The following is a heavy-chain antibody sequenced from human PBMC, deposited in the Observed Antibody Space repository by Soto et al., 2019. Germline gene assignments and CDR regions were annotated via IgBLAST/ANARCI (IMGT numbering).Heavy chain of an antibody. CDR3: ARGTEIYYYDSSGYEWFDP. CDR2: IIPIFGTA. J-gene: IGHJ5*02. Sequence: SVKVSCKASGGTFSSYAISWVRQAPGQGLEWMGGIIPIFGTANYAQKFQGRVTITADESTSTAYMELSSLRSEDTAVYYCARGTEIYYYDSSGYEWFDPWGQGTLVTVSS. D-gene: IGHD3-22*01. V-gene: IGHV1-69*13. CDR1: GGTFSSYA.